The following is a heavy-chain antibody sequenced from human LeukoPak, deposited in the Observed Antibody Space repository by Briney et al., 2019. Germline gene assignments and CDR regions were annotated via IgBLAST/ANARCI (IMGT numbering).Heavy chain of an antibody. V-gene: IGHV3-23*01. Sequence: PGRSLRLSCAASGFTFSSYAMSWVRQAPGQGLEWVSAISGSGGSTYYADSVKGRFTISRDNSKNTLYLQMNSLRAEDTAVYSCAKLFVSSGWYYFDYWGQGTLVTVSS. D-gene: IGHD6-19*01. CDR1: GFTFSSYA. J-gene: IGHJ4*02. CDR2: ISGSGGST. CDR3: AKLFVSSGWYYFDY.